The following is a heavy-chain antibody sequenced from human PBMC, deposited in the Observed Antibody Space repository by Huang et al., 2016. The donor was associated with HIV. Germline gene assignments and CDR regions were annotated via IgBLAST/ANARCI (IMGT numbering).Heavy chain of an antibody. J-gene: IGHJ4*02. CDR2: INHSGST. D-gene: IGHD2-15*01. V-gene: IGHV4-34*01. Sequence: QVQLQQWGAGLLKPSETLSLTCAVYGGSFSDFYWSWIRQPPGKGLEWIGEINHSGSTNYNPSLKSRVTISVDTSQNQFSLKLSSVTAADTAVYYCARGRGGGWDYWGQGTLVTVSS. CDR3: ARGRGGGWDY. CDR1: GGSFSDFY.